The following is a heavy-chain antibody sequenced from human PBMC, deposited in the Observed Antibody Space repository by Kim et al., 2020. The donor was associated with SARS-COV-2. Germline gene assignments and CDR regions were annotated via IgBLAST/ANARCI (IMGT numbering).Heavy chain of an antibody. CDR2: ISAYNGNT. CDR3: ARDLRSATSPNITIFGVDRLYGIDV. Sequence: ASVKVSCKASGYTFTSYGISWVRQAPGQGLEWMGWISAYNGNTNYAQKLQGRVTMTTDTSTSTAYMELRSLRSDDTAVYYCARDLRSATSPNITIFGVDRLYGIDVWGQGTTVTVPS. CDR1: GYTFTSYG. D-gene: IGHD3-3*01. V-gene: IGHV1-18*04. J-gene: IGHJ6*02.